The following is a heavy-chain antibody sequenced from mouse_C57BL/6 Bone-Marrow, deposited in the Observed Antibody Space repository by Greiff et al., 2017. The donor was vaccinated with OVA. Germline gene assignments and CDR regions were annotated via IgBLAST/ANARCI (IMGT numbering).Heavy chain of an antibody. CDR1: GYTFTSYW. D-gene: IGHD1-2*01. Sequence: QVQLQQPGAELVKPGASVKLSCKASGYTFTSYWMHWVKQRPGRGLEWIGRIDPNRGGTKYNEKFKSKATLTVDKPSSTAYMQLSSLTSEDSAVYYCARPTAPHWYFDVWGTGTTVTVSS. CDR3: ARPTAPHWYFDV. V-gene: IGHV1-72*01. CDR2: IDPNRGGT. J-gene: IGHJ1*03.